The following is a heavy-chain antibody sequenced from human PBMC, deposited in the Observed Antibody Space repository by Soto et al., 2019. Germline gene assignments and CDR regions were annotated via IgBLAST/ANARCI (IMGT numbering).Heavy chain of an antibody. J-gene: IGHJ6*02. CDR3: ARESRYRGSNYSGMDV. V-gene: IGHV4-4*07. D-gene: IGHD5-12*01. Sequence: SETLSLTCTVSGGSINSYYWSWILQPTGKGLERIGRIYFSGETNYNPSLKSRLTMSVHTSKTQFSLHLSSVTAADTAVYYCARESRYRGSNYSGMDVLRQGTTVIVSS. CDR1: GGSINSYY. CDR2: IYFSGET.